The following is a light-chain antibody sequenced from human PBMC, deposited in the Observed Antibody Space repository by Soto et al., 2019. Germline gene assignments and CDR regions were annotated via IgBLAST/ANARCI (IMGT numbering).Light chain of an antibody. V-gene: IGKV1-16*02. CDR3: LQYNSYPYA. Sequence: DIQMTQTPYSLSASVGDRVTITCRASQGIDNYLAWFQQRPGKAPKCLIYGASNLQHGVPSKFSGSGFGTDFTLTISSLQPEDFATYYCLQYNSYPYAFGQGTKLEI. J-gene: IGKJ2*01. CDR1: QGIDNY. CDR2: GAS.